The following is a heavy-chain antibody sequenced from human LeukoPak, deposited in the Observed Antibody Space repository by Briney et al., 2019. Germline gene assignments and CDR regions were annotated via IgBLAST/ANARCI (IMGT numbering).Heavy chain of an antibody. CDR1: GFTFSDYY. CDR2: ISTGSTYT. CDR3: AKVPYCGGDCYSAGDY. D-gene: IGHD2-21*02. Sequence: GGSLRLSCTASGFTFSDYYMSWIRQAPGKGLECVSYISTGSTYTNYADSVKGRFTISRDNAKNSLYLHMNSLRAEDTAVYYCAKVPYCGGDCYSAGDYWGQGTLVTVSS. J-gene: IGHJ4*02. V-gene: IGHV3-11*05.